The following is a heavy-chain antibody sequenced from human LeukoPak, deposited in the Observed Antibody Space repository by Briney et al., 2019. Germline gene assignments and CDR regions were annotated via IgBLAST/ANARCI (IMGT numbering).Heavy chain of an antibody. Sequence: PGGSLRLSCAASGLRFSDYYVSWLRQAPGKGLQWVSYISSGGDIMHYADSVKGRFTNSRDNAKNSGYLEMNSLGAEDTAVYYCATNLIGAGEYFQQWGQGTLVTVSS. J-gene: IGHJ1*01. CDR3: ATNLIGAGEYFQQ. CDR1: GLRFSDYY. V-gene: IGHV3-11*01. CDR2: ISSGGDIM. D-gene: IGHD2/OR15-2a*01.